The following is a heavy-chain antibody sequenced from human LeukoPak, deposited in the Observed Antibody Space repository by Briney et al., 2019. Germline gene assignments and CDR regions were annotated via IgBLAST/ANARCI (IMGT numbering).Heavy chain of an antibody. D-gene: IGHD6-13*01. V-gene: IGHV4-38-2*02. CDR1: GYSISSGYY. J-gene: IGHJ4*02. CDR3: ARVSTDLAAAGPSTSFYSGFDY. Sequence: PSETLSLTCTVSGYSISSGYYWGWIRQPPGKGLEWIGSIYHSGSTYYNPSLKSRVTISVDTSKNQFSLKLTSVTAADTAVYYCARVSTDLAAAGPSTSFYSGFDYWGQGTLVTVSS. CDR2: IYHSGST.